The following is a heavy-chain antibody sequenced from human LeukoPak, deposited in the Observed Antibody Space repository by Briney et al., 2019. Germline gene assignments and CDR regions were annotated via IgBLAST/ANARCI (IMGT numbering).Heavy chain of an antibody. CDR3: AKRGVVIRVILVGFHKEAYYFDS. Sequence: GGSLRLSCAVSGITLSNYGMSWVRQAPGKGLEWVAGISDSGGRTNYADSVKGRFTISRDNPKNTLYLQMYSLRAEDTAVYFCAKRGVVIRVILVGFHKEAYYFDSWGQGALVTVSS. V-gene: IGHV3-23*01. J-gene: IGHJ4*02. CDR1: GITLSNYG. D-gene: IGHD3-22*01. CDR2: ISDSGGRT.